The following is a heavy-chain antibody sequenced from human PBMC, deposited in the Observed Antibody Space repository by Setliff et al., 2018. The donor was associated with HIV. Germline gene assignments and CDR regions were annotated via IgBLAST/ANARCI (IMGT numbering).Heavy chain of an antibody. CDR2: IHPYSGKT. CDR1: GYTFSSYG. Sequence: ASVKVSCKASGYTFSSYGISWVRQAPGQGLEWMGWIHPYSGKTKYAQNLQGRVTMTTDTSTSTADMELRSLRSDDTAMYYCARERPYCSGGSCYGLNYFDCWGQGTLVTVSS. V-gene: IGHV1-18*04. CDR3: ARERPYCSGGSCYGLNYFDC. J-gene: IGHJ4*02. D-gene: IGHD2-15*01.